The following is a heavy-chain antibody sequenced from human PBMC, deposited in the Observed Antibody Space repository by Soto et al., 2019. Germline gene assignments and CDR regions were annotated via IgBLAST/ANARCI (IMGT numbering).Heavy chain of an antibody. CDR1: GGSFSGYY. CDR3: ARGSPRPYDFWSGPSWFDP. Sequence: PSETLSLTCAVYGGSFSGYYWSWIRQPPGKGLEWIGEINHSGSTNYNPSLKSRVTISVDTSKNQFSLKLSSVTAADTAVYYCARGSPRPYDFWSGPSWFDPWGQGTLVTVSS. V-gene: IGHV4-34*01. D-gene: IGHD3-3*01. CDR2: INHSGST. J-gene: IGHJ5*02.